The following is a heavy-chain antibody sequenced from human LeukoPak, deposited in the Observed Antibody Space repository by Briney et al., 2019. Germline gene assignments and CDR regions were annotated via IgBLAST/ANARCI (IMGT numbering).Heavy chain of an antibody. D-gene: IGHD3-10*01. CDR1: GFTFSSYW. Sequence: GGSLRLSCSASGFTFSSYWMSWVRQAPGKGLEWVANIKQDGSEKYYVDSVKGRFTISRDNAKNSLYLQMNSLRAEDTAVYSCASKAEYYGSGSYYNYWGQGTLVTVSS. CDR2: IKQDGSEK. J-gene: IGHJ4*02. CDR3: ASKAEYYGSGSYYNY. V-gene: IGHV3-7*01.